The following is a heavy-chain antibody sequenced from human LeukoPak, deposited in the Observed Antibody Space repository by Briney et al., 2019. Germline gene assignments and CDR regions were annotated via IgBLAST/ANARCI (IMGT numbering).Heavy chain of an antibody. CDR1: GFTFSDYY. CDR2: TIMTGTTI. V-gene: IGHV3-11*01. J-gene: IGHJ4*02. Sequence: PGGSLRLSCAASGFTFSDYYMTWIRQAPGEGLEWVSYTIMTGTTIYYADSVKGRFTISRDNAKNLLYLQMNSLRAEDTAVYYCARVTLTSANFDYWGQGTLVTVSS. CDR3: ARVTLTSANFDY.